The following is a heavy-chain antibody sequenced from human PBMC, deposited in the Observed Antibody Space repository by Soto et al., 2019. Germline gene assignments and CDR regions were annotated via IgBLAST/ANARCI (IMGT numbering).Heavy chain of an antibody. CDR1: GFTFSTSA. D-gene: IGHD2-21*02. CDR2: TSSDESHK. Sequence: PGGSLRLSCPASGFTFSTSAIHWVRQAPGKGLEWVAPTSSDESHKSYADSVKGRFTISRDNAVNTVYLQMNSLRVEDTAIYHCASARSSSACYLIHYWGLGTLVTVS. V-gene: IGHV3-30*04. CDR3: ASARSSSACYLIHY. J-gene: IGHJ4*02.